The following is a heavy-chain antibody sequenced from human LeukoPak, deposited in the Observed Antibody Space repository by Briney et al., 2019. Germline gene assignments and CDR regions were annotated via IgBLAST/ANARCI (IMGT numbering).Heavy chain of an antibody. V-gene: IGHV3-7*01. D-gene: IGHD1-26*01. J-gene: IGHJ4*02. Sequence: GGSLRLSCAASGFTSSSYWMSWVRQAPGKGLEWVANIKQDGSEKYYVGSLKGRFTISRDNAKNSLFLQMNSLRAEDTAVYYCARGFSASASYFDFWGQGTLVTVSS. CDR3: ARGFSASASYFDF. CDR1: GFTSSSYW. CDR2: IKQDGSEK.